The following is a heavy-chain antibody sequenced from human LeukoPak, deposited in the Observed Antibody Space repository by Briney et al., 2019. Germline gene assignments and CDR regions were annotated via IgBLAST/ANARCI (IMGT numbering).Heavy chain of an antibody. CDR2: INPGDSDT. CDR3: ARQTGDKGIDY. CDR1: GYSFSNYW. Sequence: GESLKISCKGSGYSFSNYWIGWVRQMPGKGLEWMGIINPGDSDTRYSPSFQGQVTISADKSINTAYLQWSSLRASDTAIYYCARQTGDKGIDYWGQGTLVTISS. J-gene: IGHJ4*02. V-gene: IGHV5-51*01. D-gene: IGHD7-27*01.